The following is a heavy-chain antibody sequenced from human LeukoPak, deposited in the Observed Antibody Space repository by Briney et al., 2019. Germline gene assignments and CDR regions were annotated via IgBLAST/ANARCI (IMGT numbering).Heavy chain of an antibody. Sequence: SETLSLTCTVSGGSISSTSYYWGWIRQPPGKGLEWIGSIYYSGSTNYNPSLKSRVTISVDTSKNQFSLKLSSVTAADTAVYYCARDPYYYDSSGFDYWGQGTLVTVSS. CDR2: IYYSGST. J-gene: IGHJ4*02. CDR3: ARDPYYYDSSGFDY. V-gene: IGHV4-39*07. D-gene: IGHD3-22*01. CDR1: GGSISSTSYY.